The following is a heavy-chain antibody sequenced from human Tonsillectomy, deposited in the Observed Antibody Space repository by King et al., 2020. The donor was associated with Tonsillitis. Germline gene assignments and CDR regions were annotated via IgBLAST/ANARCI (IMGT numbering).Heavy chain of an antibody. J-gene: IGHJ3*02. CDR3: AMSYDSRGYYDVRGAFDI. CDR2: IYYSGST. D-gene: IGHD3-22*01. V-gene: IGHV4-31*03. CDR1: GGSISSGGYY. Sequence: QVQLQESGPRLVKPSQTLSLTCTVSGGSISSGGYYWSWIRQHPGKGLEWIEYIYYSGSTYYNPSLKSRVTISVDTSKNQFSLKLRSVTAADTAVYYCAMSYDSRGYYDVRGAFDIWGQGTMVTVSS.